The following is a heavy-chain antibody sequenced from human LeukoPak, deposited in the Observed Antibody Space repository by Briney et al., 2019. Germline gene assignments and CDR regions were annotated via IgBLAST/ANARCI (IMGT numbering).Heavy chain of an antibody. Sequence: GGSLRLSCAASGFTLSSYAMSWVRQAPGKGLEWVSAISGSGGSTYYADSVKGRFTISRDNSKNTLYLQMNSLRAEDTAVYYCAKRETSQVSSGWYGGPTWGQGTLVTVSS. V-gene: IGHV3-23*01. CDR2: ISGSGGST. CDR1: GFTLSSYA. CDR3: AKRETSQVSSGWYGGPT. D-gene: IGHD6-19*01. J-gene: IGHJ4*02.